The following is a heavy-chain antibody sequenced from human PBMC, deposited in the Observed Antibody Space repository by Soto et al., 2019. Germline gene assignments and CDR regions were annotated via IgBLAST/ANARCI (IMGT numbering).Heavy chain of an antibody. V-gene: IGHV4-59*02. J-gene: IGHJ6*02. CDR3: ARTYSSSYSRYPVYYGMDV. D-gene: IGHD3-22*01. CDR2: IYYSGST. Sequence: PSETLSLTSTVSGGSVSSYYWSWIRQPPGKGLEWIGYIYYSGSTNYNPSLKRRVSISVDTSKNQFSLRLISVTAADTAVYYCARTYSSSYSRYPVYYGMDVWGQGTTVTVSS. CDR1: GGSVSSYY.